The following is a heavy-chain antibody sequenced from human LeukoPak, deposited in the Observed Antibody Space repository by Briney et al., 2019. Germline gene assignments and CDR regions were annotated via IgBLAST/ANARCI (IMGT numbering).Heavy chain of an antibody. Sequence: PSETLSLTCTVSGGSISSGTYYWGWVRQPPGKGLEWIGSIYYSGSTSYNPSLKSRVTISVDTSKNQFSLKLDSVTAADTAVYYCARNASDSGTSYLHYWGQGILVTVSS. CDR2: IYYSGST. D-gene: IGHD1-26*01. J-gene: IGHJ4*02. V-gene: IGHV4-39*01. CDR1: GGSISSGTYY. CDR3: ARNASDSGTSYLHY.